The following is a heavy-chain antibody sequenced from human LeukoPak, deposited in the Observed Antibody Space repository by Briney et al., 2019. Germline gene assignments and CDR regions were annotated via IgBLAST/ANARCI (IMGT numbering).Heavy chain of an antibody. CDR2: SYYSGST. J-gene: IGHJ5*02. D-gene: IGHD1-26*01. Sequence: SQTLSLTCTVSGGSISSGGYYWSWIRQHPGEGLEWIRYSYYSGSTYYNPALKSRVTVSVDTSENQFSLKLSSVTAADTAVYYCARVGATAGFDPWGQGTLVTVSS. CDR3: ARVGATAGFDP. V-gene: IGHV4-31*03. CDR1: GGSISSGGYY.